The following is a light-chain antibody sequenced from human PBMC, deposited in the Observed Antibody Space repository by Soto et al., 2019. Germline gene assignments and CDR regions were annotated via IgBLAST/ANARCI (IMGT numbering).Light chain of an antibody. CDR2: GAS. CDR3: QQYNNWPPGT. Sequence: EIVMTQSPATLSVSPGERATLSCRASQSVSINLAWYQQKPGQAPRLLIYGASTRATGIPARFSGSGSGTEFTLTISSLQSEDFAVYYWQQYNNWPPGTFGQGTKVEIK. V-gene: IGKV3-15*01. CDR1: QSVSIN. J-gene: IGKJ1*01.